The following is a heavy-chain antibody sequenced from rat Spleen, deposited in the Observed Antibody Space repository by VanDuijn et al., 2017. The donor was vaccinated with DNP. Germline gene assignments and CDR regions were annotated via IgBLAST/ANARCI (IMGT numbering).Heavy chain of an antibody. CDR1: GFTFNNDW. CDR3: ASGFGWFAY. J-gene: IGHJ3*01. Sequence: EVQLVESGGDPVQPGRSLTLSCVVSGFTFNNDWMTWVRQVPGTGLEWVASITTGGDITYYPDSVKGRFTVSRDHAKNTLYLRLNSLRSEDTATYYCASGFGWFAYWGQGTLVTVSS. D-gene: IGHD4-1*01. CDR2: ITTGGDIT. V-gene: IGHV5-31*01.